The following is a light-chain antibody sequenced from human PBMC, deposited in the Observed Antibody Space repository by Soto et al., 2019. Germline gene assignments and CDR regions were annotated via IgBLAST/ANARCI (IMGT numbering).Light chain of an antibody. CDR1: QSINSR. V-gene: IGKV1-5*01. CDR2: DAS. Sequence: DIQMTQSPSTLSASVGDRVTITCRASQSINSRLAWYQQRPGKAPDLLIYDASTLQSGVPSRFSGSGAGTEFSLSISSLQPDVFATYAWQQYYTYSRTFGQGAKVGIK. J-gene: IGKJ1*01. CDR3: QQYYTYSRT.